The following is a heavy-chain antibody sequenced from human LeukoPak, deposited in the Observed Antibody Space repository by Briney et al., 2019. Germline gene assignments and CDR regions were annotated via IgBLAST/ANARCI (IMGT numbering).Heavy chain of an antibody. CDR1: GYSFSNDW. J-gene: IGHJ4*02. Sequence: GESLKISCKGSGYSFSNDWIGWVSQMPGTGLEWMGIIYPGDSDTRYSPSIQGQVTISADKSISTAYLQWSSLGASDTAVYYCARRGCNGGSCYAYWGQGTLVTVSS. D-gene: IGHD2-15*01. CDR2: IYPGDSDT. CDR3: ARRGCNGGSCYAY. V-gene: IGHV5-51*01.